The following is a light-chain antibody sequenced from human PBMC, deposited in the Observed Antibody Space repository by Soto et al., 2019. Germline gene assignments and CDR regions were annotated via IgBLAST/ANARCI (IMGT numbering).Light chain of an antibody. V-gene: IGKV1-5*03. CDR3: QQDNSYPYT. J-gene: IGKJ2*01. CDR1: QSVKSW. Sequence: DIQMTQSPSTLSASVGDRVTITCRASQSVKSWLAWYQQKPGKAPKLLNYKASSLQTGVPSRFSGSGSGTEFTLTISSLQPDDSATYYCQQDNSYPYTFGQGTRLEVK. CDR2: KAS.